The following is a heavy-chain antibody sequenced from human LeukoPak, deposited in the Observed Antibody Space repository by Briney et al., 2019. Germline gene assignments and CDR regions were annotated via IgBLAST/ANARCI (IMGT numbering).Heavy chain of an antibody. V-gene: IGHV1-2*02. J-gene: IGHJ4*02. Sequence: ASVKVSCKASGYTFSTYGISWVRQAPGQGLEWMGWINPNSGDTNYAQNFQDRVTMTRDTSISTAYMELSRLKSDDTAVYYCARVHPGYSGYDLGFDYWGQGTLVTVSS. CDR3: ARVHPGYSGYDLGFDY. D-gene: IGHD5-12*01. CDR1: GYTFSTYG. CDR2: INPNSGDT.